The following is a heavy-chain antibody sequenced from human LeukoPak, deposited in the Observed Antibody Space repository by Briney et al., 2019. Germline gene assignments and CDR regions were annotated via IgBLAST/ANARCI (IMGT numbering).Heavy chain of an antibody. D-gene: IGHD3-10*01. CDR1: GGPISSYY. CDR2: IYYSGST. V-gene: IGHV4-59*08. Sequence: PSETLSLTCTVSGGPISSYYWSWIRQPPGKGLEWIGYIYYSGSTNYNPSLKSRVTISVDTSKNQFSLKLSSVTAADTAVYYCARLPITMVRGVMFDYWGQGTLVTVSS. J-gene: IGHJ4*02. CDR3: ARLPITMVRGVMFDY.